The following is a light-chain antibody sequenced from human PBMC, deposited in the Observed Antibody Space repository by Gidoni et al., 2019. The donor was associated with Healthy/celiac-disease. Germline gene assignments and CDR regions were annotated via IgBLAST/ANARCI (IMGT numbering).Light chain of an antibody. Sequence: EIVLTQSPGTLSLSPGERATLSCRASQSVSSSYLAWYQQKPGQAPRLLIYGASSRATGIPDRFSGSGSGTDFTLTISRLEPEDFAVYYCQQYGSSPTFXQXTRLEI. CDR1: QSVSSSY. CDR3: QQYGSSPT. J-gene: IGKJ5*01. V-gene: IGKV3-20*01. CDR2: GAS.